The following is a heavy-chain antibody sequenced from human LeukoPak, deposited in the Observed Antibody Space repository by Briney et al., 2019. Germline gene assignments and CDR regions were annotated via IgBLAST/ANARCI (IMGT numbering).Heavy chain of an antibody. J-gene: IGHJ5*02. Sequence: GRSLRLSCAASGFTFSSYGMHWVRQAPGKGLEWVAVISYDGSNKYYADSVKGRSTISRDNSKSTLYLQLNSLRAEDTAVYYCAKPISGGLAVTADWFDPWGQGTLVTVSS. D-gene: IGHD6-19*01. V-gene: IGHV3-30*18. CDR2: ISYDGSNK. CDR1: GFTFSSYG. CDR3: AKPISGGLAVTADWFDP.